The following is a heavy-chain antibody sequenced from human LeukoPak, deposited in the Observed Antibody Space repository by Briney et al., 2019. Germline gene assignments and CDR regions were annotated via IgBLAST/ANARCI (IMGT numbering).Heavy chain of an antibody. Sequence: GGSLRLPCAASGFTFSDYYMSWIRQAPGKGLEWVSYISSSGSTIYYADSVKGRFTISRDNAKNSLYLQMNSLRAEDTAVYYCAREYCSSTSCYSFLDYWGQGTLVTVSS. CDR3: AREYCSSTSCYSFLDY. CDR1: GFTFSDYY. J-gene: IGHJ4*02. CDR2: ISSSGSTI. V-gene: IGHV3-11*01. D-gene: IGHD2-2*01.